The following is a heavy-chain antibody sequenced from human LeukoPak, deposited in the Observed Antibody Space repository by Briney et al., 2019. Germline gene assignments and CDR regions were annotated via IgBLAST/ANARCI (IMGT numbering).Heavy chain of an antibody. D-gene: IGHD1-1*01. Sequence: SQTLSLTCAISGDSVSSNNAAWNWIRQSPSRGLEWLGKTYYRSKWYDDYAVSVKSRITINPDTSKNQFTLKMNSVTPEDTAVYYCAREAGGTGPVGAFDIWGQGRRVTVSS. CDR2: TYYRSKWYD. CDR1: GDSVSSNNAA. CDR3: AREAGGTGPVGAFDI. J-gene: IGHJ3*02. V-gene: IGHV6-1*01.